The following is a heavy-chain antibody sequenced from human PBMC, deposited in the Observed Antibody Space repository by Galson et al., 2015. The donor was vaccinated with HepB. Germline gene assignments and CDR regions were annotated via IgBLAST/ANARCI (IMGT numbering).Heavy chain of an antibody. D-gene: IGHD2-8*01. CDR1: GYTFTTSD. J-gene: IGHJ3*02. V-gene: IGHV1-8*01. CDR2: MNPKTGDT. CDR3: ATVVPISTNIWGDAFDI. Sequence: SVKVSCKASGYTFTTSDINWVRQATGQGLEWMGWMNPKTGDTAYAQKFKGKVTMTRDTSVSAAYMELSSLTSEDTAVYYCATVVPISTNIWGDAFDIWGQGTRVTVSA.